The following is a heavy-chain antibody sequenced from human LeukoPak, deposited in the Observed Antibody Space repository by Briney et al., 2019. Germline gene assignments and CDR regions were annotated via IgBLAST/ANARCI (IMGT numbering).Heavy chain of an antibody. CDR3: ATDGQSSGWYGFDY. V-gene: IGHV3-48*03. CDR1: GFTFSSYE. J-gene: IGHJ4*02. D-gene: IGHD6-19*01. Sequence: GGSLRLSCAASGFTFSSYEMNWVRQAPGKGLEWISHISSSGGTIYYADSVNGRFIISRDNARNSLYLQMNSLRAEDTAVYYCATDGQSSGWYGFDYWGQGTLVTVSS. CDR2: ISSSGGTI.